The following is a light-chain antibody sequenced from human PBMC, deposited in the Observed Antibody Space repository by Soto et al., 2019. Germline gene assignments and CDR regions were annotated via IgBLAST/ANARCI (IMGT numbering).Light chain of an antibody. Sequence: EVVLTQSPGTLSLSPGERATLSCRASQSVNSDHLAWYQQKPGQAPRLLMYGASSRATGIPDRFSGSGSGTDFTLTISRLEPEDFAVYYCQQYGTSSWTFGQGTKVDI. CDR2: GAS. CDR1: QSVNSDH. CDR3: QQYGTSSWT. V-gene: IGKV3-20*01. J-gene: IGKJ1*01.